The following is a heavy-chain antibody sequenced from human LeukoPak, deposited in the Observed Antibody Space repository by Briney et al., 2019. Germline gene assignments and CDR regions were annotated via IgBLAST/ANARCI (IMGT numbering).Heavy chain of an antibody. CDR3: ARGLPKAVFGMVIED. J-gene: IGHJ1*01. CDR1: GGTFSSYA. CDR2: IIPIFGTA. D-gene: IGHD3-3*01. V-gene: IGHV1-69*13. Sequence: APVKVSCKASGGTFSSYAISWVRQAPGQGLEWMGGIIPIFGTANYAQKFQGRVTITADESTSTAYMELSSLRSEDTAVYYCARGLPKAVFGMVIEDWGQGTLVTVSS.